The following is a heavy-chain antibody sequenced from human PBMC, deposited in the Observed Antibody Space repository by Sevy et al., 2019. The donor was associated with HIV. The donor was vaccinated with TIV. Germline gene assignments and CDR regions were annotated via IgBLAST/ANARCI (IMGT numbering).Heavy chain of an antibody. CDR2: VSWNSGAI. D-gene: IGHD2-2*02. V-gene: IGHV3-9*01. CDR3: AKDINRGCDSINCYTYYYYYYGLDA. J-gene: IGHJ6*02. Sequence: GGSLRLSCATSGFAFGDYAMHWVREAPGKGLEWVAGVSWNSGAIDYATSVKGRFTISRDHAKSSLYLQMNSLRAEDTASYYCAKDINRGCDSINCYTYYYYYYGLDAWGQGTTVTVSS. CDR1: GFAFGDYA.